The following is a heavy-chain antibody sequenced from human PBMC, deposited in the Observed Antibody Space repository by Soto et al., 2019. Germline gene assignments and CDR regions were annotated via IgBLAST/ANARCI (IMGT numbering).Heavy chain of an antibody. D-gene: IGHD3-22*01. CDR3: TRQIPLTTWDDALDI. V-gene: IGHV3-73*01. J-gene: IGHJ3*02. CDR2: IRSKAYNYAT. Sequence: GGSLRLSCTASAFTFSDSAMHWVRQAPGKGLEWVGHIRSKAYNYATAYAASVKGRFTISRDDSKNTASLQMNSLKTEDTAVYYCTRQIPLTTWDDALDIWGQGTMVTVSS. CDR1: AFTFSDSA.